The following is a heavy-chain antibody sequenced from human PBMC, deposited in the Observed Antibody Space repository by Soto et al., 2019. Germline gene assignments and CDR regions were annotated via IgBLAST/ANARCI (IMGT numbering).Heavy chain of an antibody. CDR3: ARSVISCTNGVCSGYYGMDV. D-gene: IGHD2-8*01. CDR2: IYPGDSDT. CDR1: GYSFTSYW. V-gene: IGHV5-51*01. J-gene: IGHJ6*02. Sequence: PGASLKISCKGSGYSFTSYWIGWVRQMPGKGLEWRGIIYPGDSDTRYSPSFQGQVTISADKSISTAYLQWSSLKASDTAMYYCARSVISCTNGVCSGYYGMDVWGQGTTVTVSS.